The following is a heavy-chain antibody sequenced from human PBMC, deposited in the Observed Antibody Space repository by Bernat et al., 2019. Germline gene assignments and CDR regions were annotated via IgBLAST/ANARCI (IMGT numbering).Heavy chain of an antibody. CDR2: ISYDGSNK. D-gene: IGHD5-24*01. J-gene: IGHJ3*02. CDR1: GFTFSSYA. CDR3: ARDGEMATSMAFDI. Sequence: QVQLVESGGGVVQPGRSLRLSCAASGFTFSSYAMHWVRQAPGKGLEWVAVISYDGSNKYYADSVKGRFTISRDNSKNTLYLQMNSLRAEDTAVYYCARDGEMATSMAFDIWGQGTMVTVSS. V-gene: IGHV3-30-3*01.